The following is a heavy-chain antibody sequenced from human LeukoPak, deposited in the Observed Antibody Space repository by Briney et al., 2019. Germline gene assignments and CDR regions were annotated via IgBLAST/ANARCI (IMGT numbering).Heavy chain of an antibody. D-gene: IGHD3-10*01. Sequence: SETLSLTCTVSGGSISSYYWSWIRQPPGKGLEWIGYIYYSGSTNYNPSLKSRVTISVDTSKNQFSLKLSSVTAADTAVYYCARQRGRITMVRGVIGWFDPWGQGTLVTVSS. CDR3: ARQRGRITMVRGVIGWFDP. CDR1: GGSISSYY. J-gene: IGHJ5*02. CDR2: IYYSGST. V-gene: IGHV4-59*08.